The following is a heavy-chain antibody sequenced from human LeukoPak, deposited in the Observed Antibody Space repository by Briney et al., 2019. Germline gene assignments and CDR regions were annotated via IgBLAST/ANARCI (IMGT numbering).Heavy chain of an antibody. J-gene: IGHJ3*02. CDR2: ISTSGTT. D-gene: IGHD1-26*01. V-gene: IGHV4-4*07. CDR1: GDSISSYF. CDR3: AREVGSTGRALDI. Sequence: PSETLSLTCTVSGDSISSYFWTWIRQPAGKGLEWIGRISTSGTTNYNPSLKSRLTMSLDTSKHQFSLNLTSVTAADTAVYYCAREVGSTGRALDIWGQGTMVIVSS.